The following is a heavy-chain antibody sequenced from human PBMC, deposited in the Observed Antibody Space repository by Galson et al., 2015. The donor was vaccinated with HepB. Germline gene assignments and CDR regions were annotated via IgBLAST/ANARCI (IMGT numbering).Heavy chain of an antibody. CDR2: TYYRSKWYN. V-gene: IGHV6-1*01. J-gene: IGHJ4*02. CDR3: ARSHHSNTWRYFDY. CDR1: GDSVSSNSAA. Sequence: CAISGDSVSSNSAAWNWIRQSPSRGLEWLGRTYYRSKWYNDYALSVKSRITVNPDTSKNQFSLLLNSVTPEDTAVYYCARSHHSNTWRYFDYWGQGTLLTVSS. D-gene: IGHD6-13*01.